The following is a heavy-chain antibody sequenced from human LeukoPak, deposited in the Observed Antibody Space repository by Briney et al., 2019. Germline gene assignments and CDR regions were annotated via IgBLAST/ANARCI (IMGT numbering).Heavy chain of an antibody. Sequence: SETLSLTCTVSGGSVSSGSYYWSWIRQPPGKGLEWIGYIYYSGSTNYNPSLKSRVTISVDTSKHQFSLKLSSVTAADTAVYYCAREVVVPAAQYYYYYGTDVWGKGTTVTVSS. D-gene: IGHD2-2*01. V-gene: IGHV4-61*01. CDR3: AREVVVPAAQYYYYYGTDV. J-gene: IGHJ6*04. CDR1: GGSVSSGSYY. CDR2: IYYSGST.